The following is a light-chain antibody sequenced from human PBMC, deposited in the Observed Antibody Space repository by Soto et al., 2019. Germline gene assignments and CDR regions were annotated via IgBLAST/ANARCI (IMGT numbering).Light chain of an antibody. V-gene: IGKV1-5*03. CDR1: QSISSW. CDR2: KAS. J-gene: IGKJ4*01. Sequence: DIQMTQSPSTLSSSVGDRVTITCRASQSISSWLAWYQQKPGKAPKLLIYKASSLASGVPSRFSGSGSGTEVFPTISSMQPDDFFADYCYQYNSYPLTFGGGTKVEIK. CDR3: YQYNSYPLT.